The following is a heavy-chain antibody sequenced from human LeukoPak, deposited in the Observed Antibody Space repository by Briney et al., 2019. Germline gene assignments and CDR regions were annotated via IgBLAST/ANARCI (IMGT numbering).Heavy chain of an antibody. CDR1: GFTFSSYA. Sequence: GGSLRLSCAASGFTFSSYAMSWVRQAPGKGLEWVSVIYSGGSTYYADSVKGRFTISRDNSKNTLYLQMNSLRAEDTAVYYCARGGYSYGHFDYWGQGTLVTVSS. CDR3: ARGGYSYGHFDY. D-gene: IGHD5-18*01. V-gene: IGHV3-66*01. CDR2: IYSGGST. J-gene: IGHJ4*02.